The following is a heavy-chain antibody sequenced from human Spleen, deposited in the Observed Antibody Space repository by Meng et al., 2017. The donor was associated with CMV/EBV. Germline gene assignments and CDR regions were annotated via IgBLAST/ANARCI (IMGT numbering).Heavy chain of an antibody. J-gene: IGHJ4*02. V-gene: IGHV3-15*01. CDR1: GFTASDAW. D-gene: IGHD1-14*01. Sequence: RLSCAASGFTASDAWMSWVRQDTGKGLEWVGLIKRKTDGWTTVYAAPVKGRFTISRDDSKNTLYLQLNSLKTEDTAVYYRATDLGTSWGQGTLVTVSS. CDR3: ATDLGTS. CDR2: IKRKTDGWTT.